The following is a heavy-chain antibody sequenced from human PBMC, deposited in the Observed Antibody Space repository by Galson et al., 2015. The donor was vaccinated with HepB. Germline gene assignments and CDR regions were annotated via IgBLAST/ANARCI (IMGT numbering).Heavy chain of an antibody. Sequence: SVKVSCKASGSTFTSYYMHWVRQAPGQGLEWMGIINPSGGSTSYAQKFQGRVTMTRDTSTSTVYMELSSLRSEDTAVYYCARVKGGFWSGYYAYFDYWGQGTPVTVSS. J-gene: IGHJ4*02. D-gene: IGHD3-3*01. V-gene: IGHV1-46*01. CDR2: INPSGGST. CDR1: GSTFTSYY. CDR3: ARVKGGFWSGYYAYFDY.